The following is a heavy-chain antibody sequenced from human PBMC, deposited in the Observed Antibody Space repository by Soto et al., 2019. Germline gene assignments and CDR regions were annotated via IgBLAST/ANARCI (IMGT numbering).Heavy chain of an antibody. V-gene: IGHV4-31*02. CDR1: GASTVSHYH. Sequence: TLSITCSVSGASTVSHYHWTWIRQPPGKGLEWMGYIFNSGTTFYNPSLTSRLSISMDTSERQFSLNLRLVTAADTAVYYCARLRIATNNYKWFDPWGQGTLVTVSS. CDR3: ARLRIATNNYKWFDP. D-gene: IGHD2-21*01. CDR2: IFNSGTT. J-gene: IGHJ5*02.